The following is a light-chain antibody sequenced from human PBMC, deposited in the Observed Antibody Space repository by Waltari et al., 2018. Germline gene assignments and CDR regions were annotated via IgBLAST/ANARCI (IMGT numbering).Light chain of an antibody. V-gene: IGKV3-20*01. CDR2: GSS. Sequence: EIVLTQSPGPLSLSPGERATLSCRASQSVSSNYLAWYQQRPGQAPRLLIHGSSSRATGIPDRFSGSGSGTDFTLTISRLEPEDLAVYYCQQYGRSWNTFGQGTKLEIK. CDR3: QQYGRSWNT. CDR1: QSVSSNY. J-gene: IGKJ2*01.